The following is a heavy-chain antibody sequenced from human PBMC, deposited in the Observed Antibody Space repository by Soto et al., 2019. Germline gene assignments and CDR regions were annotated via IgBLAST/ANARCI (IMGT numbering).Heavy chain of an antibody. V-gene: IGHV2-26*01. CDR2: IFSNDEK. Sequence: QVTLKESGPVLVKPTETLTLTCTVSGFSLSNARMGVSWIRQPPGKALEWLAQIFSNDEKSYSPSLKSRLTISKDTSKSQVVLTMTNMDPVYTATYYCARANSSGYYLFDYWGQGTLVTVSS. CDR3: ARANSSGYYLFDY. CDR1: GFSLSNARMG. J-gene: IGHJ4*02. D-gene: IGHD3-22*01.